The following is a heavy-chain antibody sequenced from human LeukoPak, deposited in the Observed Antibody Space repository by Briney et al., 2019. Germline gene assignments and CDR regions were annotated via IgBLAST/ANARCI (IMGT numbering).Heavy chain of an antibody. J-gene: IGHJ5*02. CDR3: AREDYRGANWFDP. V-gene: IGHV3-66*01. CDR2: IYSGGST. Sequence: QSGGSLRLSCAASGFTVSSNYMSWVRQAPGKGLEWVSVIYSGGSTYYADSVKGRFTISRDNSKNTLYLQMNSLGAEDTAVYYCAREDYRGANWFDPWGQGTLVTVSS. D-gene: IGHD3-10*01. CDR1: GFTVSSNY.